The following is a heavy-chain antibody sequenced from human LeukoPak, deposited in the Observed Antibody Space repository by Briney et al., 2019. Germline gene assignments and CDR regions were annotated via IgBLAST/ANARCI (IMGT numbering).Heavy chain of an antibody. CDR1: GGSISSSSYY. CDR2: IYYSGST. J-gene: IGHJ4*02. Sequence: SETLSLTCTVSGGSISSSSYYWGWIHQPPGKGLEWIGSIYYSGSTYYNPSLKSRVTISVDTSKNQFSLKLSSVTAADTAVYYCASNPARPYYFDYWGQGTLVTVSS. D-gene: IGHD6-25*01. V-gene: IGHV4-39*07. CDR3: ASNPARPYYFDY.